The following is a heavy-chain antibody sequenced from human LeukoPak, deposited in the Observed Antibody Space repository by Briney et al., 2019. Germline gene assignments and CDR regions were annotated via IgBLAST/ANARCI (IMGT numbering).Heavy chain of an antibody. D-gene: IGHD1-26*01. V-gene: IGHV1-2*02. CDR2: INPNSGGT. CDR1: GYTFTGYY. CDR3: ARSGSYYSYYYYYMDV. J-gene: IGHJ6*03. Sequence: GASVKVSCKASGYTFTGYYMHWVRQAPGHGPEWMVWINPNSGGTNYAQKFQGRVTMTRDTSISTAYMELSRLRSDDTAVYYCARSGSYYSYYYYYMDVWGKGTTVTVSS.